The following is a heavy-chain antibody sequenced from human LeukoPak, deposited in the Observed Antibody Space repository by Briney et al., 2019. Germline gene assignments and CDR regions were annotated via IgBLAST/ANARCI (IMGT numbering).Heavy chain of an antibody. CDR2: IRNDGSNK. V-gene: IGHV3-30*02. Sequence: PGGSLTLSCAASGFTFSSYGMHWVRQAPGKGLEWVAFIRNDGSNKYYTDSVKGRFTISRDNSKNTLYLQMNSLRAEDTGVDYCVKDSPNCGDYWGQATLVTVSS. J-gene: IGHJ4*02. CDR3: VKDSPNCGDY. D-gene: IGHD7-27*01. CDR1: GFTFSSYG.